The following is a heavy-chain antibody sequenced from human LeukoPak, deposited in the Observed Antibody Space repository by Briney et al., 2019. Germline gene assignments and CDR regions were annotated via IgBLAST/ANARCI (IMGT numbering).Heavy chain of an antibody. J-gene: IGHJ4*02. D-gene: IGHD3-3*01. V-gene: IGHV3-23*01. CDR1: GFTFSSYA. Sequence: PPGGSLRLSCAASGFTFSSYAMSWVRQAPGKGLEWVSAISGSGGSTYYADSVKGRFTISRDNSKNPLYLKMNSRRAEDPAVYYCARAPPRGDFGVVILDYWGQGTLVTVSS. CDR3: ARAPPRGDFGVVILDY. CDR2: ISGSGGST.